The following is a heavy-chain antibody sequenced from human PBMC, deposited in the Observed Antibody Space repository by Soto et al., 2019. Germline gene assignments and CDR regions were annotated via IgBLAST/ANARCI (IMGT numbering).Heavy chain of an antibody. D-gene: IGHD2-21*01. CDR3: TRDPHSLDY. J-gene: IGHJ4*02. Sequence: PGGSLRLSCAASGFTFSRYSMSWVRQAPGKGLEWVSYISSSSTTIYYADSVKGRFAVSRDNAKNSLYLQMNSLRAEDTAVYYCTRDPHSLDYWGQGTLVTVSS. V-gene: IGHV3-48*01. CDR1: GFTFSRYS. CDR2: ISSSSTTI.